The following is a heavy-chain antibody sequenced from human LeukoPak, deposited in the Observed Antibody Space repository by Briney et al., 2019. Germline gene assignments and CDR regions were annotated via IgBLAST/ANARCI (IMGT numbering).Heavy chain of an antibody. J-gene: IGHJ4*02. V-gene: IGHV1-2*02. CDR1: GYTFTGYY. CDR3: ARVFQKQLSDY. CDR2: INPNSGGT. D-gene: IGHD6-13*01. Sequence: ASVKVSCKASGYTFTGYYIHWVRQAPGQGLEWMGWINPNSGGTNYAQKFQGRVTMTRDTSIGAAYMELSRLRSDDTAVYYCARVFQKQLSDYWGQGSLVTVSS.